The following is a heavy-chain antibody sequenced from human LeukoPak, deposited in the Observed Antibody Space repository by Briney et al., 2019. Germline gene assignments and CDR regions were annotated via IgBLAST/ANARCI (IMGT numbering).Heavy chain of an antibody. J-gene: IGHJ4*02. CDR3: ASGRGGIY. CDR1: GFTFSIYW. Sequence: PGGSLRLSCAASGFTFSIYWMTWVRQAPGKGLEWVANIKEDGSEKYYVDSVKGRFTISRDNAKTSLYLQMNSLRTEDTAVYYCASGRGGIYWGQGTLVTVSS. CDR2: IKEDGSEK. V-gene: IGHV3-7*01. D-gene: IGHD1-26*01.